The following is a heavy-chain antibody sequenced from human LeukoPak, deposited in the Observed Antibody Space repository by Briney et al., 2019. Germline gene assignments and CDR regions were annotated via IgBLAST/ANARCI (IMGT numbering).Heavy chain of an antibody. Sequence: SETLSLTCIVSGDSISSYYWSWIRQPAGKGLERIGRIHPSGSTNYNPSLKSRVTLSVDTSKNQFSLKLNSVTAADTAVYYCARGPPPDFDYWGRGTLVTVSS. J-gene: IGHJ4*02. CDR3: ARGPPPDFDY. CDR1: GDSISSYY. V-gene: IGHV4-4*07. CDR2: IHPSGST.